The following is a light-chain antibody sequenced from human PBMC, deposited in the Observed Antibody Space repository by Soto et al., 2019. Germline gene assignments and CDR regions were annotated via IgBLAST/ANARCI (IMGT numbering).Light chain of an antibody. Sequence: EIVMTQSPATLSVSPGEGATLSCKASQNVYNNLAWYQQRPGQPPRLLIYDASTRATGISARFSGSGYGQKFPLTISSLQSEDFAVYFCKQCRNWPLTFGGGTKVDIK. CDR1: QNVYNN. CDR3: KQCRNWPLT. CDR2: DAS. V-gene: IGKV3-15*01. J-gene: IGKJ4*01.